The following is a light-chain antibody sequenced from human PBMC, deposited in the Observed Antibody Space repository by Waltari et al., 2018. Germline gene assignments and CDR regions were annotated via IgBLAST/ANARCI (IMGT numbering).Light chain of an antibody. V-gene: IGKV3-15*01. CDR2: GAS. CDR3: HQYHNWPPWT. J-gene: IGKJ1*01. CDR1: QSISSN. Sequence: EIVMTQSPVTLSVSPGEGATLSCRASQSISSNLASYQQKPGQTHRRLLYGASTRAGGVPPRISGSASWTEVTLTISSLQSQDFAVYYCHQYHNWPPWTFGQGTKVEI.